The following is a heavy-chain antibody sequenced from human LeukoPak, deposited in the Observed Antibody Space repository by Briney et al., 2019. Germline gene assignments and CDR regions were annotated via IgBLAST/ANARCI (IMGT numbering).Heavy chain of an antibody. CDR2: IKQDGSEK. V-gene: IGHV3-7*01. D-gene: IGHD6-13*01. CDR1: GFTFSSYA. J-gene: IGHJ4*02. Sequence: GGSLRLSCAASGFTFSSYAMSWVRQAPGKGLEWVANIKQDGSEKNYVDSVKGRFTIYRDNAKNSLYLQMNSLRAEDTAVYYCVRAGGSSWADYWGQGTLVTVSS. CDR3: VRAGGSSWADY.